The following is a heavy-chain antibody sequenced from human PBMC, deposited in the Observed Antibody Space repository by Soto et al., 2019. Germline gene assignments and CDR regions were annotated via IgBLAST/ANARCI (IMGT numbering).Heavy chain of an antibody. Sequence: QVQLLESGPGLVKPSETLSLTCSVSIDSISNYYWTWIRQPAGKGLEWIGHIYSSGNANYNPSLKSRVTMSLDTSKNQFSLSLKSVTAADTAIYYCANGRGFYSDNYFDPWGEGTQVTVSS. D-gene: IGHD3-22*01. V-gene: IGHV4-4*07. CDR1: IDSISNYY. J-gene: IGHJ5*02. CDR3: ANGRGFYSDNYFDP. CDR2: IYSSGNA.